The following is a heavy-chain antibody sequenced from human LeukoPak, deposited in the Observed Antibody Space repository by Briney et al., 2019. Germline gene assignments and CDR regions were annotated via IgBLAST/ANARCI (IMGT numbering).Heavy chain of an antibody. Sequence: GRSLRLSCAASGFTFSSYAMHWVRQAPGKGLEWVAVISYDGSNKYYADSVKGRFTISRDNSKNTLYLQMNSLRAEDTAVYYCARDYLGFGELISGYWGQGTLVTVSS. CDR1: GFTFSSYA. V-gene: IGHV3-30*04. CDR2: ISYDGSNK. CDR3: ARDYLGFGELISGY. D-gene: IGHD3-10*01. J-gene: IGHJ4*02.